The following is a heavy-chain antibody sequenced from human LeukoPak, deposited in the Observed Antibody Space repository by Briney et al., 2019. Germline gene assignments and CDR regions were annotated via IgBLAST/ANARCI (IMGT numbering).Heavy chain of an antibody. CDR3: ARDSSGLRYFDWLSLKPYYYYGMDV. J-gene: IGHJ6*02. CDR2: IYYSGST. CDR1: GGSISSYY. D-gene: IGHD3-9*01. Sequence: SETLSLTCTVSGGSISSYYWSWIRQPPGKGLEWIGHIYYSGSTNYNPSLKSRVTISVDTSKNQFSLKLSSVTAADTAVYYCARDSSGLRYFDWLSLKPYYYYGMDVWGQGTTVTVSS. V-gene: IGHV4-59*01.